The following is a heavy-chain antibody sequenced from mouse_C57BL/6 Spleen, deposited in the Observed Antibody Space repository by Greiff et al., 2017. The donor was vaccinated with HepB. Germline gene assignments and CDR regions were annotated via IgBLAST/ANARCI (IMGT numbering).Heavy chain of an antibody. D-gene: IGHD2-13*01. CDR1: GYAFSSSW. Sequence: QVQLQQSGPELVKPGASVKISCKASGYAFSSSWMNWVKQRPGKGLEWIGRIYPGDGDTNYNGKFKGKATLTADKSSSTAYMQLSSLNSEDSAVYFCAGGDLDYWGQGTTLTVSS. V-gene: IGHV1-82*01. CDR3: AGGDLDY. J-gene: IGHJ2*01. CDR2: IYPGDGDT.